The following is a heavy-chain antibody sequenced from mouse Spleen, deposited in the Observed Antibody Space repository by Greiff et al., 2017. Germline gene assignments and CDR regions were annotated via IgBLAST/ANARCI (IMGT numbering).Heavy chain of an antibody. CDR1: GYSITSGYY. CDR2: ISYDGSN. Sequence: EVQLKESGPGLVKPSQSLSLTCSVTGYSITSGYYWNWIRQFPGNKLEWMGYISYDGSNNYNPSLKNRISITRDTSKNQFFLKLNSVTTEDTATYYCARGGGNYPYWGQGTTLTVSS. J-gene: IGHJ2*01. CDR3: ARGGGNYPY. D-gene: IGHD2-1*01. V-gene: IGHV3-6*01.